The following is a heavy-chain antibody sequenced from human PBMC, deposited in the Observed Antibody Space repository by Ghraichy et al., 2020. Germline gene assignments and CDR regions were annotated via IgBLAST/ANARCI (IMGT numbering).Heavy chain of an antibody. D-gene: IGHD3-22*01. CDR1: GGSISSYY. CDR2: IYYSGST. J-gene: IGHJ4*02. V-gene: IGHV4-59*01. CDR3: ARGVRDSSGSYYFDY. Sequence: ESLNISCTVSGGSISSYYWSWIRQPPGKGLEWIGYIYYSGSTNYNPSLKSRVTISVDTSKNQFSLKLSSVTAADTAVYYCARGVRDSSGSYYFDYWGQGTLVTVSS.